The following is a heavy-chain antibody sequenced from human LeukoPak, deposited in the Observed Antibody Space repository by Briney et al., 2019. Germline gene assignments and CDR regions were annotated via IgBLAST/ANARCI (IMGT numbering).Heavy chain of an antibody. CDR1: GGSISSSNYY. D-gene: IGHD2-2*01. Sequence: SETLSLTCTVSGGSISSSNYYWGWIRQPAGKGLEWIGRIYTSGNTNYNPSLKSRVTISVDTSKNQFSLKLSSVTAADTAVYYCARSGCSSTSCYQADYWGQGTLVTVSS. V-gene: IGHV4-61*02. CDR2: IYTSGNT. J-gene: IGHJ4*02. CDR3: ARSGCSSTSCYQADY.